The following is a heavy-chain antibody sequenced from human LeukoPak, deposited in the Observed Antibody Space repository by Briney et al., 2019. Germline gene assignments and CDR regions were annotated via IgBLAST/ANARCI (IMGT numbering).Heavy chain of an antibody. CDR2: IYYSGST. D-gene: IGHD3-10*01. V-gene: IGHV4-59*01. Sequence: SETLSLTCTVSGGSISSYYWSWIRQPPGKGLEWIGYIYYSGSTNYNPSLKSRVTISVDTSKNQFSLKLSSVTAADTAVYYCAKVNTGPPHGELLFHLWGRCPLVTFFS. CDR3: AKVNTGPPHGELLFHL. J-gene: IGHJ2*01. CDR1: GGSISSYY.